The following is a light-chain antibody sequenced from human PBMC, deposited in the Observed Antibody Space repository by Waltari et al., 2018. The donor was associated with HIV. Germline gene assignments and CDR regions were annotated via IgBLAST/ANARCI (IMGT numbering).Light chain of an antibody. CDR1: SSNIGKTS. V-gene: IGLV1-51*01. J-gene: IGLJ1*01. Sequence: QSVLTQPPSVSAAPGQKVPIPCSGSSSNIGKTSVSWYQHLPGTAPKLLIYDNNKRPSGIPDRFSGSKSGTSATLGITGLQTGDEADYYCGTWDSSLSGGVFGTGTKVTVL. CDR3: GTWDSSLSGGV. CDR2: DNN.